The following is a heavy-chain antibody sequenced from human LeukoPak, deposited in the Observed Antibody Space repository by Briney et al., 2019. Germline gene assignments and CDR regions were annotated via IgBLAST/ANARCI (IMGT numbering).Heavy chain of an antibody. CDR2: IYSSGTT. CDR3: ATARAEYGDYNSYSYMDA. Sequence: SETLPHTCNVSGDSLSGARYFWTWVRQPAGKGLEWIGRIYSSGTTYYNPSLKTRVTISLEKSQNQFSLDLNSVTAADTAVYFCATARAEYGDYNSYSYMDAWGKGTTVTVSS. V-gene: IGHV4-61*02. J-gene: IGHJ6*03. D-gene: IGHD4-17*01. CDR1: GDSLSGARYF.